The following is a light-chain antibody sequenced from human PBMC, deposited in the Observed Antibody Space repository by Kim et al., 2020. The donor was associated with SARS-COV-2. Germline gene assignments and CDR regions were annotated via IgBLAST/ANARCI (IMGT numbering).Light chain of an antibody. CDR2: RNT. J-gene: IGLJ3*02. CDR3: AAWDDSPHVV. CDR1: SSDIARHY. Sequence: ELTQPPSASGTPGQRVTISCSGSSSDIARHYIHWYQQLPGTAPKLLIYRNTQRPSGVPDRFTGSKSGTSAYLAISGLRSEDEADYFCAAWDDSPHVVFGGGTRLTVL. V-gene: IGLV1-47*01.